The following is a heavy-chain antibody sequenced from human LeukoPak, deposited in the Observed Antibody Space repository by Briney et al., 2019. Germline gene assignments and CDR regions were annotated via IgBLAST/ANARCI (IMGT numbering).Heavy chain of an antibody. Sequence: GGSLRLSCAASGFSFSTYAMSWVRQAPGKGLEWVSGLSTGGDYTYYADSVKGRFTISRDNANNSLYLQMSSLRAEDTAVYYCARGVLWFGELLPHFDSWGQGTLVTVSS. V-gene: IGHV3-21*01. CDR2: LSTGGDYT. D-gene: IGHD3-10*01. J-gene: IGHJ4*02. CDR3: ARGVLWFGELLPHFDS. CDR1: GFSFSTYA.